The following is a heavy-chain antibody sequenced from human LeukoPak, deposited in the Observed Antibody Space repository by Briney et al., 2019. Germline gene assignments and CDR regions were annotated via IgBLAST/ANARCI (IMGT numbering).Heavy chain of an antibody. CDR3: ARAGTAAGPFDP. Sequence: PSETLSLTCTVSGGSISSSSSYWGWIRQPPGKGLEWIGSIYYSGSTYYNPSLKSRVTISVDTSKNQFSLKLSSVTAADTAVYYCARAGTAAGPFDPWGQGTLVTVSS. V-gene: IGHV4-39*07. D-gene: IGHD6-13*01. CDR1: GGSISSSSSY. CDR2: IYYSGST. J-gene: IGHJ5*02.